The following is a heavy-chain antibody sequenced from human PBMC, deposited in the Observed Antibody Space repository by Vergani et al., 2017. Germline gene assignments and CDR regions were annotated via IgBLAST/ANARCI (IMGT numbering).Heavy chain of an antibody. CDR1: GGYFSGYY. CDR3: ARGTDFNRSIFVLHYYMDV. J-gene: IGHJ6*03. CDR2: INHSGST. D-gene: IGHD3-3*01. Sequence: QVQLQQWGAGLLKPSETLSLTCAVYGGYFSGYYWSWIRQPPGKGLEWSGEINHSGSTNYNPSLKSRVTISVDTSKNQFSLKLSSVTAADTAVYYCARGTDFNRSIFVLHYYMDVWGKGTTVTVSS. V-gene: IGHV4-34*01.